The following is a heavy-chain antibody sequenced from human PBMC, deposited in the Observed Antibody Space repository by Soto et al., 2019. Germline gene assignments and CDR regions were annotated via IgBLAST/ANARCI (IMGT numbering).Heavy chain of an antibody. CDR2: IIPIFGTA. CDR1: GGTFSSYA. CDR3: AKLPSRDGESQTGKHL. J-gene: IGHJ6*02. V-gene: IGHV1-69*13. D-gene: IGHD3-10*01. Sequence: VASVKVYCKASGGTFSSYAISWVRQAPGQGLEWMGGIIPIFGTANYAQKFQGRVTITADESTSTAYMELSSLRSEDTAVYYCAKLPSRDGESQTGKHLSRQGNTVTVSS.